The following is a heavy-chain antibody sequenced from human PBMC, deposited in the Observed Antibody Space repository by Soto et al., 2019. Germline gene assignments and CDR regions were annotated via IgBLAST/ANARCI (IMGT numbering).Heavy chain of an antibody. CDR2: ISGNVGST. J-gene: IGHJ5*02. V-gene: IGHV3-64D*06. CDR3: VARDSSGWYGT. D-gene: IGHD6-19*01. CDR1: GYTLSGYA. Sequence: GESLRLSCSASGYTLSGYAMPWVRQAPGKGLEYVSAISGNVGSTYYAHSVKGRFTNSRDTSKNTLYLQISSLRAGDSAVSNYVARDSSGWYGTWGQGTLVTV.